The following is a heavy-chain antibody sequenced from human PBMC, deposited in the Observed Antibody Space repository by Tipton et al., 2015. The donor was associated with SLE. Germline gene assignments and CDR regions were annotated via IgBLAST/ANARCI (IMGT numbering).Heavy chain of an antibody. J-gene: IGHJ4*02. D-gene: IGHD6-19*01. CDR1: GFTFKDYW. CDR2: VERDVSVG. CDR3: ATRQGSGWYQSFDY. Sequence: SLRLSCAASGFTFKDYWMYWVRHVPGKGLAWVAYVERDVSVGTYADPVRGRFTVSRYNAKNMLYLQMSNLSAEDTALYYCATRQGSGWYQSFDYWGQGTLVTVSS. V-gene: IGHV3-74*03.